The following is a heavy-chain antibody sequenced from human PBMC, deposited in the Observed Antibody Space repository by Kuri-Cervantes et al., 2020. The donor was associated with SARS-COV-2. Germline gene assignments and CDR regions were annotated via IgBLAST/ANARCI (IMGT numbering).Heavy chain of an antibody. J-gene: IGHJ5*02. Sequence: GESLKISCAASGFTFSSYAMSWVRQAPGKGLEWVSAISGSGGSTYYADSVKGRFTISRDNSKNTLYLQMNSLRAEDTAVYYCAKGFLNWFDPWGQRTLVTVSS. CDR2: ISGSGGST. CDR1: GFTFSSYA. V-gene: IGHV3-23*01. CDR3: AKGFLNWFDP. D-gene: IGHD2/OR15-2a*01.